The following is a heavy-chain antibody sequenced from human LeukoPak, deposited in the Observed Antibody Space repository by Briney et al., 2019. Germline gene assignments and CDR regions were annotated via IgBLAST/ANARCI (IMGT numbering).Heavy chain of an antibody. Sequence: ASVKVSCKASGYTFTGYYMHWERQAPGQGLEWMGWINPNSGGTNYAQKFQGRVTMTRDTSISTAYMELSRLRSDDTAVYYCARDRVEFWSGYYDYWGQGTLVTVSS. J-gene: IGHJ4*02. D-gene: IGHD3-3*01. CDR3: ARDRVEFWSGYYDY. CDR2: INPNSGGT. CDR1: GYTFTGYY. V-gene: IGHV1-2*02.